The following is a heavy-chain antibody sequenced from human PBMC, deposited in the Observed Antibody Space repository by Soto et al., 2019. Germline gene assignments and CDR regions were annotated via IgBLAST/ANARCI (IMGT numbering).Heavy chain of an antibody. CDR3: AREVGQIFYYGMDV. CDR1: GFTFSSYG. J-gene: IGHJ6*02. CDR2: IWYDGSNK. Sequence: PGGSLRFSCAASGFTFSSYGMHWVRQAPGKGLEWVAVIWYDGSNKYYADSVKGRFTISRDNSKNTLYLRMNSLRAEETAVYYCAREVGQIFYYGMDVWGQRTTVTVSS. V-gene: IGHV3-33*01. D-gene: IGHD3-10*01.